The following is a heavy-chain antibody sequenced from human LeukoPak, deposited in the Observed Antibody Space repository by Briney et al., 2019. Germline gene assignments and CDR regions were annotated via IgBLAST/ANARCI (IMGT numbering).Heavy chain of an antibody. CDR2: IKQDGSEK. J-gene: IGHJ4*02. V-gene: IGHV3-7*01. D-gene: IGHD5-24*01. CDR1: GFTFSSYW. Sequence: GGSLRLSCAASGFTFSSYWMSWVRQAPGKGLEWVANIKQDGSEKYYVDSVKGRFTFSRDNAKNSLYLQMNSLRAEDTAVYYCARDRRDGYNLHDYWGQGTLVTVSS. CDR3: ARDRRDGYNLHDY.